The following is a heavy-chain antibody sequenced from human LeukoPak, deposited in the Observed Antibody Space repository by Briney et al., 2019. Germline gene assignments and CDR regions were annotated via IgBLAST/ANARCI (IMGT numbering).Heavy chain of an antibody. CDR2: IYYSGST. CDR3: ARLATTVTTGSSHAFDI. CDR1: GGSISSYY. J-gene: IGHJ3*02. D-gene: IGHD4-17*01. Sequence: PETLSLTCTVSGGSISSYYWSWIRQPPGKGLEWIGYIYYSGSTNYNPSLKSRVTISVDTSKNRFSLKLSSVTAAVTAVYYCARLATTVTTGSSHAFDIWGQGTMVTVSS. V-gene: IGHV4-59*08.